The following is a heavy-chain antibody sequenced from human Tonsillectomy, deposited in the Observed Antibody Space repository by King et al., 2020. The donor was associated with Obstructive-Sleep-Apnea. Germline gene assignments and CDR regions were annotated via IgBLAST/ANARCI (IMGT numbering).Heavy chain of an antibody. CDR2: ISWNRGSI. J-gene: IGHJ3*02. D-gene: IGHD2-15*01. CDR1: GFTFDDYS. V-gene: IGHV3-9*01. Sequence: DVQLVESGGGLVQPGRSLRLSCAASGFTFDDYSMHWVRQAPGKGLEWVSGISWNRGSIGYADSVKGRFTISSDNAKNSLYLQMNSLRAEDTALYYCAKDVVVAASYAFDIWGQGTMVTVSS. CDR3: AKDVVVAASYAFDI.